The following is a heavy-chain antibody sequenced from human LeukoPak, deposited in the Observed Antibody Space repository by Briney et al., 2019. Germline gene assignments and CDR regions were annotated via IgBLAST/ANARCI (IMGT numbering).Heavy chain of an antibody. Sequence: ASVKVSCTASGYTFTGYYMHWVRQALGQGLEWMGWIHPNSGGTKYAQRFQGRVTVTRDTPTSTVYMELSSLRSEDAAVYYCARGYYDIAPWGQGTLVTVSS. J-gene: IGHJ5*02. CDR2: IHPNSGGT. D-gene: IGHD3-9*01. V-gene: IGHV1-2*02. CDR1: GYTFTGYY. CDR3: ARGYYDIAP.